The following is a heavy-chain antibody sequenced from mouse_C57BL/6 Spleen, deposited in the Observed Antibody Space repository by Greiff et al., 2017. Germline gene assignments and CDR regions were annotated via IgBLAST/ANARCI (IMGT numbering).Heavy chain of an antibody. CDR1: GYTFTSYW. V-gene: IGHV1-50*01. Sequence: QVQLQQPGAELVKPGASVKLSSKASGYTFTSYWMQWVKQRPGQGLEWIGEIDPSDSYTNYNQKFKGKATLTVDTSSSTAYMQLSSLTSEDSAVYYCARGGPYWYFDVWGTGTTVTVSS. CDR2: IDPSDSYT. CDR3: ARGGPYWYFDV. J-gene: IGHJ1*03.